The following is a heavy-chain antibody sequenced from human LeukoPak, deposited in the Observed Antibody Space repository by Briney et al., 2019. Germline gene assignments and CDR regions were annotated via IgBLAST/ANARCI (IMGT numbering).Heavy chain of an antibody. Sequence: PGRSLRLSCAASGFTFSSYAMHWVRQAPGKGLEWVAVISYDGSNKYYADSVKGRFTISRDNSKNTLYLQMNSLRAEDTAVYYCARGGDTAMVIDYWAREPWSPSPQ. CDR2: ISYDGSNK. D-gene: IGHD5-18*01. CDR3: ARGGDTAMVIDY. V-gene: IGHV3-30*04. J-gene: IGHJ4*02. CDR1: GFTFSSYA.